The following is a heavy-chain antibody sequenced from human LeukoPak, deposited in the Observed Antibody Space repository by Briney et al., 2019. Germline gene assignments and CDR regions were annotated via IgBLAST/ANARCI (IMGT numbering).Heavy chain of an antibody. CDR3: ARDRRSSGYYLPLWAFDT. V-gene: IGHV4-34*01. Sequence: SETLSLTCAVYGGSFSGYYWSWIRQPPGKGLEWIGEINHSGSTNYNPSLKSRVTISVDTSKNQFSLKLSSVTAADTAVYYCARDRRSSGYYLPLWAFDTWGQGTMVTVSS. D-gene: IGHD3-22*01. CDR1: GGSFSGYY. CDR2: INHSGST. J-gene: IGHJ3*02.